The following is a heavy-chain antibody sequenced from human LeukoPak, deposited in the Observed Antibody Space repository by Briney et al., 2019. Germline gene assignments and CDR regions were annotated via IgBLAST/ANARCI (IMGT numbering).Heavy chain of an antibody. CDR2: IYHSGRT. V-gene: IGHV4-38-2*02. CDR1: GYSISSGYY. CDR3: ARHKDYYYSYMDV. J-gene: IGHJ6*03. Sequence: SETLSLTCNVSGYSISSGYYWGWIRQPPAKGLEWIGSIYHSGRTHYNPSLKSRVTISGDTSKNQFSLKLSSVTAADTAVYYCARHKDYYYSYMDVWGKGTTVTISS.